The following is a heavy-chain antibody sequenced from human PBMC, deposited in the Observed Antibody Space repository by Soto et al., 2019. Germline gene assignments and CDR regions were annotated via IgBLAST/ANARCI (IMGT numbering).Heavy chain of an antibody. CDR3: ARDLRDTAMAEPGVDYYYYGMDV. D-gene: IGHD5-18*01. CDR2: ISYDGSNK. Sequence: PGGSLRLSCAASGFTFSSYAMHWVRQVPGKGLEWVAVISYDGSNKYYADSVKGRFTISRDNSKNTLYLQMNSLRAEDTAVYYCARDLRDTAMAEPGVDYYYYGMDVWGQGTTVTVSS. J-gene: IGHJ6*02. V-gene: IGHV3-30-3*01. CDR1: GFTFSSYA.